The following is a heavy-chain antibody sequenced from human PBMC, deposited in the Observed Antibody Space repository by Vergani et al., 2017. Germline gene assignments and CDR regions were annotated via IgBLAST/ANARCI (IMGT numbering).Heavy chain of an antibody. D-gene: IGHD2-2*02. CDR1: GFTFSSYG. CDR2: ISYDGSNK. Sequence: QVQLVESGGGVVQPGRSLRLSCAASGFTFSSYGMHWVRPAPGKGLGWVAVISYDGSNKYYADSVKGRFTISRDNSKTTLYLQMNSLRAEDTAVYYCAKVGGYCSSTSCYTIGMDVWGQGTTVTVSS. J-gene: IGHJ6*02. CDR3: AKVGGYCSSTSCYTIGMDV. V-gene: IGHV3-30*18.